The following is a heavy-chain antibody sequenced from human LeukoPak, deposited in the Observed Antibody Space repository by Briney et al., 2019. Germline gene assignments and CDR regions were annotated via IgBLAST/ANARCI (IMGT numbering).Heavy chain of an antibody. V-gene: IGHV4-34*01. Sequence: SETLSLTCAVYGGSFSGYYWSWIRQPPGKGLEWIGEINHGGSTNHNPSLKSRVTISVDTSKNQFSLKLSSVTAADTAVYYCAVTFIAAAGDGAFDIWGQGTMVTVSS. CDR1: GGSFSGYY. CDR3: AVTFIAAAGDGAFDI. CDR2: INHGGST. D-gene: IGHD6-13*01. J-gene: IGHJ3*02.